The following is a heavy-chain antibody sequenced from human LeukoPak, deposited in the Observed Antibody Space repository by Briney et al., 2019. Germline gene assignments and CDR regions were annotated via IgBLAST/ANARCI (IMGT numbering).Heavy chain of an antibody. D-gene: IGHD3-22*01. J-gene: IGHJ4*02. CDR3: ARDPDRGGYSMFDY. CDR2: ISSSSSYI. Sequence: GGSLRLSCAASGFTFSSYSTNWVRQAPGKGLEWVSSISSSSSYIYYADSVKGRFTISRDNAKNSLYLQMNSLRAEDTAVYYCARDPDRGGYSMFDYWGQGTLVTVFS. CDR1: GFTFSSYS. V-gene: IGHV3-21*01.